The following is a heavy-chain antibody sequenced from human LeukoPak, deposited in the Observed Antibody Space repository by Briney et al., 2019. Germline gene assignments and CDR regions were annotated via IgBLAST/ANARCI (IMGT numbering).Heavy chain of an antibody. CDR2: IYPEDSDT. D-gene: IGHD5-24*01. V-gene: IGHV5-51*01. Sequence: GESLKISCKGSGYSFSNFWIGWVRQMSGKGLEWMGIIYPEDSDTRVSPSFQGQVTISADTSISTSYIQWSSLQASDAAMYYCARLNKATRAGYNWGFDNWGQGTLVTVSS. CDR3: ARLNKATRAGYNWGFDN. J-gene: IGHJ4*02. CDR1: GYSFSNFW.